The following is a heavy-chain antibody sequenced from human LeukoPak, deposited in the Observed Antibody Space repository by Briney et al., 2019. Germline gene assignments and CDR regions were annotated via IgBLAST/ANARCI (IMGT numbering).Heavy chain of an antibody. V-gene: IGHV4-4*07. CDR2: IYTSGST. CDR1: GGSISSYY. J-gene: IGHJ5*02. D-gene: IGHD3-22*01. CDR3: ARGQYYYDSSGYYRWFDP. Sequence: SETLSLTCTVSGGSISSYYWSWIRQPAGKGLEWTGRIYTSGSTNYNPSLKSRVTMSVDTSKNQFSLKLSSVTAADTAVYYCARGQYYYDSSGYYRWFDPWGQGTLVTVSS.